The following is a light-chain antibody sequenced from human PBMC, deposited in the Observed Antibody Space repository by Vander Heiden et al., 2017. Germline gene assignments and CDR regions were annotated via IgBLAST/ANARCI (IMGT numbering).Light chain of an antibody. Sequence: DIQMTQSPSSLSASVGNRVTISCRASQSISSYLNWYQQKAGKAPKLLIYAASNLRSGVQSRFSGSGSGTDFTLTINRLQPEDFATYFCQQRVSSPYTFGQGTKLEIK. CDR1: QSISSY. J-gene: IGKJ2*01. CDR3: QQRVSSPYT. CDR2: AAS. V-gene: IGKV1-39*01.